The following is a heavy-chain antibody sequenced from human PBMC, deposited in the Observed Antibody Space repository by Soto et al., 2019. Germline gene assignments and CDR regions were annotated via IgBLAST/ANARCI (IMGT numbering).Heavy chain of an antibody. CDR3: ARENCGGDCYRHAEADY. J-gene: IGHJ4*02. D-gene: IGHD2-21*02. Sequence: GASVKVSCKASGYTFTSYGISWVRQAPGQGLEWMGWISAYNGNTNYAQKLQGRVTMTTDTSTSTAYMELRSLRSDDTAVYYCARENCGGDCYRHAEADYWGQGTLVTVSS. CDR2: ISAYNGNT. CDR1: GYTFTSYG. V-gene: IGHV1-18*01.